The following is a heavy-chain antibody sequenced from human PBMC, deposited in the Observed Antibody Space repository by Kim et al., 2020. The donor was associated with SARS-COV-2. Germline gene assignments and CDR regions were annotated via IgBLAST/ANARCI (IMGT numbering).Heavy chain of an antibody. CDR2: ISYDGSNK. CDR1: GFTFSSYA. Sequence: GGSLRLSCAASGFTFSSYAMHWVRQAPGKGLEWVAVISYDGSNKYYADSVKGRFTISRDNSKNTLYLQMNSLRAEDTAVYYCARDDWGFDYWGQGTLVTVSS. CDR3: ARDDWGFDY. J-gene: IGHJ4*02. V-gene: IGHV3-30-3*01. D-gene: IGHD7-27*01.